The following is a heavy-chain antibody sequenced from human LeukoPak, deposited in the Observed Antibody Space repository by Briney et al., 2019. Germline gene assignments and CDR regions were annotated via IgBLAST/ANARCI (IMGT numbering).Heavy chain of an antibody. CDR1: GGTISSYY. Sequence: SETLSLTCTGSGGTISSYYWSWIRQPPGKGLEWIGNINNSGSTNYNPSLKSRVTISVDTSKNQFSLQLSSVTAEDTAVYYCARAQGVYYYGSGSYYTVYYFDYWGQGTLVTVSS. J-gene: IGHJ4*02. D-gene: IGHD3-10*01. CDR3: ARAQGVYYYGSGSYYTVYYFDY. V-gene: IGHV4-59*01. CDR2: INNSGST.